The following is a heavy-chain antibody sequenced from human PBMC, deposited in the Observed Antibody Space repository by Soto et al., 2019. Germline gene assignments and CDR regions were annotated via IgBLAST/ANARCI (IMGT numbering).Heavy chain of an antibody. V-gene: IGHV1-69*13. CDR2: IIPIFGTA. D-gene: IGHD4-17*01. CDR1: GGTFSSYA. J-gene: IGHJ4*02. Sequence: ASVKVSCKASGGTFSSYAISWVRQAPGQGLEWMGGIIPIFGTANYAQKFQGRVTITADESTSTAYMELSSLRSEDTAVYYCARGTDNYGDYSYYFDYWGQGTLVTVSS. CDR3: ARGTDNYGDYSYYFDY.